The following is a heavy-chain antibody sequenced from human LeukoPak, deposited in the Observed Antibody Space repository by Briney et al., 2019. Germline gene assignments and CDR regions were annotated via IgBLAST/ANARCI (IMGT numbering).Heavy chain of an antibody. J-gene: IGHJ4*02. Sequence: GASVKVSCKVSGYTLTELSMHWVRQAPGKGLEWMGGFDPEDGETIYAQKFQGRVTMTEDTSTSTACMELRSLRSDDTAVYYCARGDALWRGGFDYWGQGTLVTVSS. V-gene: IGHV1-24*01. CDR2: FDPEDGET. D-gene: IGHD1-1*01. CDR3: ARGDALWRGGFDY. CDR1: GYTLTELS.